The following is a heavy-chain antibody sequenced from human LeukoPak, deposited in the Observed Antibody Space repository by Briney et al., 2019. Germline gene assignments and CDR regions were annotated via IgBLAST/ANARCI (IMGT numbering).Heavy chain of an antibody. V-gene: IGHV3-48*02. CDR3: ARTDSSGYFFDY. J-gene: IGHJ4*02. Sequence: PGRPLRLSCAASGFTFSSYSMNWVRQAPGKGLEWVSYISSSTSTMYYADSVKGRFTISRDNAKNSLSLQMNSLRDEDMAVYYCARTDSSGYFFDYWGQGTLVTVSS. CDR2: ISSSTSTM. CDR1: GFTFSSYS. D-gene: IGHD3-22*01.